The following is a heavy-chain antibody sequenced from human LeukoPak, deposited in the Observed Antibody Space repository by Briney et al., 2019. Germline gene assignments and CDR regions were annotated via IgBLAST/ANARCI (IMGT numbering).Heavy chain of an antibody. CDR3: AREDYTSSWYDRWFDP. V-gene: IGHV3-23*01. CDR2: ISGSGGSA. Sequence: PGGSLRLSCAAPGFTFSSYGMTWVRQAPGKGLEWVSGISGSGGSAYDADSVKGRFAISRDNSKDMLYLQMNSLRAEDTAVYYCAREDYTSSWYDRWFDPWGQGTLVTVSS. D-gene: IGHD6-13*01. CDR1: GFTFSSYG. J-gene: IGHJ5*02.